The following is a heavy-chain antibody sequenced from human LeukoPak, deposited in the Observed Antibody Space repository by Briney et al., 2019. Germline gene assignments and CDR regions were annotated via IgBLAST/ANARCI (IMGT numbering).Heavy chain of an antibody. V-gene: IGHV3-23*01. CDR3: AKPYGSGSYLTFDY. Sequence: PGGSLRLSCAASGFSVSNNYVSWVRQAPGKGLEWVSAISGSGGSTYYADSVKGRFTISRDNSKNTLYLQMNSLRAEDTAVYYCAKPYGSGSYLTFDYWGQGTLVTVSS. D-gene: IGHD3-10*01. CDR1: GFSVSNNY. CDR2: ISGSGGST. J-gene: IGHJ4*02.